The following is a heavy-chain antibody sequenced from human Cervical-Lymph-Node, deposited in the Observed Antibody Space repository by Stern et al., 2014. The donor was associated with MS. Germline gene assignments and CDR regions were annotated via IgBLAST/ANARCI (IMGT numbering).Heavy chain of an antibody. CDR1: GGSINTHF. D-gene: IGHD3-10*01. CDR2: IYRSGLT. V-gene: IGHV4-59*11. CDR3: ARDRGGTPGDYFDY. J-gene: IGHJ4*02. Sequence: QLQESGPGLVRPSETLSLTCTVSGGSINTHFWSWIRQPPGKGLEWIGYIYRSGLTNYTPSLKSRVTISIDTAKNQFSLKLSSVTAADTAVYYCARDRGGTPGDYFDYWGQGTLVTVSS.